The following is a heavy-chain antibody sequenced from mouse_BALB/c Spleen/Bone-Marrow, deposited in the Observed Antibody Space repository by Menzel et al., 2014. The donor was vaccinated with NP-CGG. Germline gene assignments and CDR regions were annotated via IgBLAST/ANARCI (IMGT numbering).Heavy chain of an antibody. V-gene: IGHV1-69*02. D-gene: IGHD1-1*01. Sequence: QVQLQQSGAELVRPGASVKLSCKASGFTFTNYWMHWVKQGPGQGLEWIGEIDPSDSYIQYNQKFKGKATLTVDKSSSTAYMHLSSRTSEDSAVFFCALCGSRNEVAYWGQGTLVTVSA. CDR2: IDPSDSYI. CDR3: ALCGSRNEVAY. CDR1: GFTFTNYW. J-gene: IGHJ3*01.